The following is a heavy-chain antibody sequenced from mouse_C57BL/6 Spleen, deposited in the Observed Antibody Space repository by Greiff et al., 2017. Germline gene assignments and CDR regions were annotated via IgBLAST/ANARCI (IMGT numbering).Heavy chain of an antibody. D-gene: IGHD2-4*01. CDR3: ARLDDYDGIYYAMDY. V-gene: IGHV1-69*01. J-gene: IGHJ4*01. CDR1: GYTFTSYW. CDR2: IDPSDSYT. Sequence: VQLQQSGAELVMPGASVKLSCKASGYTFTSYWMHWVKQRPGQGLEWIGEIDPSDSYTNYNQKFKGKSTLTVDKSSSTAYMQLSSLTSEDSAVYYCARLDDYDGIYYAMDYWGQGTSVTVSS.